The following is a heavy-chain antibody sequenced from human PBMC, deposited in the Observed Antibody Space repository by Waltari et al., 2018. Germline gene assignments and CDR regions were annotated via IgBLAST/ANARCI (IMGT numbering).Heavy chain of an antibody. V-gene: IGHV1-2*02. D-gene: IGHD6-6*01. CDR2: SNPNSGGT. CDR1: GYTFTGYY. J-gene: IGHJ5*02. CDR3: ARDSRRSIAARRGWFDP. Sequence: QVQLVQSGAEVKKPGASVKVSCKASGYTFTGYYMHWVRQAPGQGLEWMGWSNPNSGGTNYAQKFQGRVTMTRDTSISTAYMELSRLGSDDTAGYYCARDSRRSIAARRGWFDPWGQGTLVTVSS.